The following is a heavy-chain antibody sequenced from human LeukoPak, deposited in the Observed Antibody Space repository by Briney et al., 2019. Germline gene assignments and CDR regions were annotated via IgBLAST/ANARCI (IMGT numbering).Heavy chain of an antibody. D-gene: IGHD1-26*01. V-gene: IGHV3-48*03. CDR3: AKDRTVGASYWYFDL. CDR1: GFTFSLYN. CDR2: ISASETSI. J-gene: IGHJ2*01. Sequence: GGSLRLSCAASGFTFSLYNMNWVRQAPGKGLEWVSQISASETSIKYADSVRGRFTISRDNVKNSVYLQMNSLRAEDTAIYYCAKDRTVGASYWYFDLWGRGTLVTVSS.